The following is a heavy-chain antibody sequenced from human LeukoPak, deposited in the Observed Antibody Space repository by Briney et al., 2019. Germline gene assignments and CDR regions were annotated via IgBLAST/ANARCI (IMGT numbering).Heavy chain of an antibody. CDR1: GFTFSSYA. CDR3: ARDVRYYYDYYYYYYMDV. CDR2: ISYDGSNK. V-gene: IGHV3-30-3*01. J-gene: IGHJ6*03. D-gene: IGHD3-10*01. Sequence: GGSLRLSCAASGFTFSSYAMHWVRQAPGKGLEWVAVISYDGSNKYYADSVKGRFTISRDNSKNTLYLQMNSLRAEDTAVYYCARDVRYYYDYYYYYYMDVWGKGTTVTVSS.